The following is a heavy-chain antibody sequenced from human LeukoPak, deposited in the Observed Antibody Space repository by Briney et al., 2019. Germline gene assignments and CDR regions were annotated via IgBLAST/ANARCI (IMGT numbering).Heavy chain of an antibody. Sequence: SETLSLTCTVSGGSIGSSPYYWGWIRQPPGKGLEWIGNIYYSGTTYYNPSLKSRVTISVDTSKNRFSLKLSSVTAADTAVYYCARFLWAQGRYYFDYWGQGTLVTVSS. J-gene: IGHJ4*02. CDR3: ARFLWAQGRYYFDY. CDR2: IYYSGTT. CDR1: GGSIGSSPYY. D-gene: IGHD2/OR15-2a*01. V-gene: IGHV4-39*07.